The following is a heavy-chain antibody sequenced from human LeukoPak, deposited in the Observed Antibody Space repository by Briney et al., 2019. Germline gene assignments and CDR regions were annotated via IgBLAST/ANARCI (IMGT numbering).Heavy chain of an antibody. CDR3: ARFSSSSYYYYMDV. CDR1: GYTFTSYD. D-gene: IGHD6-6*01. V-gene: IGHV1-8*03. Sequence: GASVKVSCKASGYTFTSYDINWVRQATGQGLEWMGWMNPNSGNTGYAQKFQGRVTITRNTSISTAYMELSSLRSEDTAVYYCARFSSSSYYYYMDVWGKGTTVTVSS. CDR2: MNPNSGNT. J-gene: IGHJ6*03.